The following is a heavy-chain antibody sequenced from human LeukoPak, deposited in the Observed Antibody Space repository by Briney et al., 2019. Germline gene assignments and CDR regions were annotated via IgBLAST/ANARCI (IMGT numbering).Heavy chain of an antibody. D-gene: IGHD6-19*01. CDR1: GFTFTSYY. J-gene: IGHJ4*02. Sequence: ASVKVSCKASGFTFTSYYIHWVRQAPGQGLEWMGKINPSGGSTSYAQKFQGRVTMTRDTSTSTVYMELSSLRSEDTAVYYCAGEIAVAGTCFDYWGQGTLVTVSS. V-gene: IGHV1-46*01. CDR2: INPSGGST. CDR3: AGEIAVAGTCFDY.